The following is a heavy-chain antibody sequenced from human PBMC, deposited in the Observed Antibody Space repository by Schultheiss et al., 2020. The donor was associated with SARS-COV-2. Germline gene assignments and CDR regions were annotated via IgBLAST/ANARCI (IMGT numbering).Heavy chain of an antibody. D-gene: IGHD6-13*01. CDR1: GGSISSGGYS. Sequence: SQTLSLTCAVSGGSISSGGYSWSWIRQPPGKGLEWIGYIYHSGSTYYNPSLKSRVTISVDRSKNQFSLKLSSVTAADTAVYYCARSIAAAGHRYFDYWGQGTLVTVSS. J-gene: IGHJ4*02. CDR2: IYHSGST. CDR3: ARSIAAAGHRYFDY. V-gene: IGHV4-30-2*02.